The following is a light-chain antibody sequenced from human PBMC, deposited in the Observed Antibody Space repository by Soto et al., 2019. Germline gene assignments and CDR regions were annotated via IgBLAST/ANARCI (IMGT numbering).Light chain of an antibody. V-gene: IGKV3-15*01. CDR3: QEYNTWRSIT. CDR1: QSVNNN. CDR2: GAS. J-gene: IGKJ5*01. Sequence: ETLMTESPANVSVSPGERASMSCTASQSVNNNLAWYQQKLGQAPRVLIYGASTRATGIPARFTGSGSGTEFILTITSLQSEDSAVYYCQEYNTWRSITFGQGTRLEIK.